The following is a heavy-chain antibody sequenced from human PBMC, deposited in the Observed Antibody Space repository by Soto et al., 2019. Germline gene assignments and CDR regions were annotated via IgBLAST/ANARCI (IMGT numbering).Heavy chain of an antibody. CDR2: INAGNGNT. CDR3: ARCPTVTAQTLFDY. Sequence: QVQLVQSGAEVKKPGASVKVSCKASGYTFISYAMHWVRQAPGQRFEWMGWINAGNGNTEYSQKFQGRVTINRVTSASTAYMELSSLRSEDTAVYYCARCPTVTAQTLFDYWGQGTLVTVSS. CDR1: GYTFISYA. D-gene: IGHD4-17*01. V-gene: IGHV1-3*01. J-gene: IGHJ4*02.